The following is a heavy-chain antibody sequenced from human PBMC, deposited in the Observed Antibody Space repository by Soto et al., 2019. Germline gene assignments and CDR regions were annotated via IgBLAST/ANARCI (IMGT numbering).Heavy chain of an antibody. CDR1: GFTFSSYA. CDR3: ARGRGGVVITTDHFLFDY. D-gene: IGHD3-22*01. J-gene: IGHJ4*02. CDR2: ISYDGSNK. V-gene: IGHV3-30-3*01. Sequence: GGSLRLSCAASGFTFSSYAMHWVRQAPGKGLEWVAVISYDGSNKYYADSVKGRFTISRDNSKNTLYLQMNSLRAEDTAVYYFARGRGGVVITTDHFLFDYWGQGTLVTVSS.